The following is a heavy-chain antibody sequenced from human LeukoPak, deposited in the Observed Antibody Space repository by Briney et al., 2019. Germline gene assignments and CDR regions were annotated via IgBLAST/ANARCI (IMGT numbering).Heavy chain of an antibody. CDR1: GYSISSGYY. V-gene: IGHV4-38-2*02. Sequence: SETLSLTCTVSGYSISSGYYWGWIRQPPGKGLEWIGSIYHSGSTHYNPSLKSRVTISVDTSKNQFSLKLSSVTAADTAVYYCARDKYYYDSSGYYTPFGYWGQGTLVTVSS. D-gene: IGHD3-22*01. CDR3: ARDKYYYDSSGYYTPFGY. CDR2: IYHSGST. J-gene: IGHJ4*02.